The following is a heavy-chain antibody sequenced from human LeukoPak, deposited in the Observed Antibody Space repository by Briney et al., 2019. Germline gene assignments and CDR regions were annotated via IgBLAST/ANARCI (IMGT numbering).Heavy chain of an antibody. CDR2: IRYDGSNK. CDR1: GFTFSSYG. D-gene: IGHD3-3*01. Sequence: PGGSLRLSCAASGFTFSSYGMHWVRQAPGKGLEWVAFIRYDGSNKYYADSVKGRFTISRDNSKNTLYLQMNSLRAEDTAVYYCASPEWLPDSFDIWGQGTMVTVSS. V-gene: IGHV3-30*02. CDR3: ASPEWLPDSFDI. J-gene: IGHJ3*02.